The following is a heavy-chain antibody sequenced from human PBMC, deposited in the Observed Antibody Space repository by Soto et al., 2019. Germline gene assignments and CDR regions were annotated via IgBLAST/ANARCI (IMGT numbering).Heavy chain of an antibody. V-gene: IGHV3-23*01. CDR3: AKDLAYSYGYGPEVDY. CDR2: ISGSGGST. J-gene: IGHJ4*02. CDR1: GFTFSSYA. D-gene: IGHD5-18*01. Sequence: EVQLLESGGGLVQPGGSLRLSCAASGFTFSSYAMSWVRQAPGKGLEWVSAISGSGGSTYYADSVKGRFTITRDNSKNTLYLQMNSLRAEDTAVYYCAKDLAYSYGYGPEVDYWGQGTLVTVSS.